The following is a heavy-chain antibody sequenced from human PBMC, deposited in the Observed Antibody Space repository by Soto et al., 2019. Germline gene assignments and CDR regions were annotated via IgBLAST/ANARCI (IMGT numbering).Heavy chain of an antibody. Sequence: GPLRLSCSASGFTFSSYRMHWVLQAPGKGLVWVSRINSDGSSTSYADSVKGRFTISIDNAKKTLYLQMNSLRAEDKAVYYCARDGGWERYFDYWGQGTMVTVSS. D-gene: IGHD6-19*01. V-gene: IGHV3-74*01. CDR3: ARDGGWERYFDY. CDR2: INSDGSST. J-gene: IGHJ4*02. CDR1: GFTFSSYR.